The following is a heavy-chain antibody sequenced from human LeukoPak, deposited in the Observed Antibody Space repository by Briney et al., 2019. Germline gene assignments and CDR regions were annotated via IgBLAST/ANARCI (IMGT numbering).Heavy chain of an antibody. D-gene: IGHD1-26*01. V-gene: IGHV3-30*02. CDR1: GFTFNTHD. CDR3: AKPSGSGVDY. Sequence: GGSLRLSCGASGFTFNTHDMHWVRQAPGKGLEWVAFIRYDGSHEYYADSVKGRFTISRDNSKNTLYLQMNSVRSEDTALYYCAKPSGSGVDYWGQGTRVTVSS. J-gene: IGHJ4*01. CDR2: IRYDGSHE.